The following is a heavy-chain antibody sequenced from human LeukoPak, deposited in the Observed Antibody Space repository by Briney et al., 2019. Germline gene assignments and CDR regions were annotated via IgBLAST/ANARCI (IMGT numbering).Heavy chain of an antibody. Sequence: GGSLRLSCAASGFTFSNYGMSWVRQAPGKGLEWVSAISGSGGSTYYADSVKGRFTISRDNSKNTLYLQMNSLRAEDTAVYYCAKSLAAAENYYYYGMDVWGQGTTVTVSS. CDR2: ISGSGGST. D-gene: IGHD6-13*01. V-gene: IGHV3-23*01. CDR3: AKSLAAAENYYYYGMDV. J-gene: IGHJ6*02. CDR1: GFTFSNYG.